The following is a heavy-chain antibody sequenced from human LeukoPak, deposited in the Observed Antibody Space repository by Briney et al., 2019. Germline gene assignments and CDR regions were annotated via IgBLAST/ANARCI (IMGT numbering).Heavy chain of an antibody. CDR3: ARLRWAPFDY. J-gene: IGHJ4*02. Sequence: SETLSLTCTVSGGSISSYYWIWIRQPPGEGLQWIGYIYYSGSTNYNPSLKSRVTISVDTSKNQFSLKLSSVTAADTAVYYCARLRWAPFDYWGQGTLVTVSS. CDR1: GGSISSYY. V-gene: IGHV4-59*01. CDR2: IYYSGST. D-gene: IGHD4-23*01.